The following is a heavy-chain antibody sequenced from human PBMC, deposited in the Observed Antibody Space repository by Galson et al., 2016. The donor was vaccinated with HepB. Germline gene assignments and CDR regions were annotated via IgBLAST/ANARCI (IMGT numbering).Heavy chain of an antibody. CDR2: ISYDGGEK. V-gene: IGHV3-30*03. D-gene: IGHD2-21*01. CDR1: GFTFSSYG. Sequence: SLRLSCAASGFTFSSYGIHWVRQAPGKGLEWVAVISYDGGEKYYADFVKGRFTISRDNSKNTVYLQMNSLRPEETAVYYCAGWGVVVNANTFDYWGQGSLVTVSS. J-gene: IGHJ4*02. CDR3: AGWGVVVNANTFDY.